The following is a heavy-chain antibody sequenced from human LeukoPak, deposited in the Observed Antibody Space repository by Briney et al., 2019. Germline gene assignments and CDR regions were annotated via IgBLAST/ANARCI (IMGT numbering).Heavy chain of an antibody. D-gene: IGHD2-2*01. V-gene: IGHV3-23*01. CDR1: GFTFASYA. CDR2: TDGTT. J-gene: IGHJ5*02. CDR3: VACSGASCYGDRFDP. Sequence: PGGSLRLSCAASGFTFASYAVTWVRQAPGKGLEWVSSTDGTTYYADSVRGRFTISRDNSKNTLFLQMNTLRAEDTALYYCVACSGASCYGDRFDPWGQGTLVTVSS.